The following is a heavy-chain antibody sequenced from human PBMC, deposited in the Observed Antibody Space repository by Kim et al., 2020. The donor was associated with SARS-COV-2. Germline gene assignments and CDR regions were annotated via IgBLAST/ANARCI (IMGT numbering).Heavy chain of an antibody. D-gene: IGHD3-9*01. Sequence: GGSLRLSCAASGFTFSSYAMHWVRQAPGKGLEWVAVISYDGSNKYYADSVKGRFTISRDNSKNTLYLQMNSLRAEDTAVYYCARERYFDWLLYPFYYYYG. V-gene: IGHV3-30*04. CDR1: GFTFSSYA. CDR3: ARERYFDWLLYPFYYYYG. CDR2: ISYDGSNK. J-gene: IGHJ6*01.